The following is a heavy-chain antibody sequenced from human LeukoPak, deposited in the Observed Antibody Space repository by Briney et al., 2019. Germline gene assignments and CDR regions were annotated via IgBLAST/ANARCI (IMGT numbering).Heavy chain of an antibody. J-gene: IGHJ4*02. CDR3: TTPPD. Sequence: GGSLRPSWAASGFSFSDAWMSWVRQAPGKRLEWVARIKSKTAGGTTDYAAPVNGRFTISRDDSIHTLYLQMDSLEAEDTAVYYCTTPPDGGQGTLVSVSS. D-gene: IGHD1-14*01. V-gene: IGHV3-15*01. CDR1: GFSFSDAW. CDR2: IKSKTAGGTT.